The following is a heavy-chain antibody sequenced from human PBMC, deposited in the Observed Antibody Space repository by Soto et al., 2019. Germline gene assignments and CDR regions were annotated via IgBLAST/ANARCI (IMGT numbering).Heavy chain of an antibody. D-gene: IGHD2-21*01. CDR3: ARDDECGGDCSSYDY. CDR1: GGSISSSSYY. Sequence: SETLSLTCTVSGGSISSSSYYWGWIRQPPGKGLEWIGSIYYSGSTYYNPSLKSRVTISVDTSKNQFSLKLSSVTAADTAVYYCARDDECGGDCSSYDYWGQGTPVTVSS. V-gene: IGHV4-39*02. J-gene: IGHJ4*02. CDR2: IYYSGST.